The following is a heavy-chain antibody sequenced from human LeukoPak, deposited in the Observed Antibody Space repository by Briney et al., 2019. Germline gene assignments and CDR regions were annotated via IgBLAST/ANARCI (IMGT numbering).Heavy chain of an antibody. D-gene: IGHD3-16*01. J-gene: IGHJ4*02. CDR2: INPNSGGT. CDR3: ARSTKYVWEAYFDY. V-gene: IGHV1-2*02. Sequence: ASVKVSCKASGYTFTGYYMHWVRQAPGQGLEWMGWINPNSGGTNYAQKFQGRVTMTRDTSISTAYMELSRLRSDDTAVYYCARSTKYVWEAYFDYWGQGTLVTVSS. CDR1: GYTFTGYY.